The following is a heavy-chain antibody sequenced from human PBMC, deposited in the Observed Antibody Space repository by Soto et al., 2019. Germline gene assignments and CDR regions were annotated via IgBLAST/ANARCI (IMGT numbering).Heavy chain of an antibody. V-gene: IGHV1-18*01. CDR2: ISAYNGNT. J-gene: IGHJ4*02. CDR3: ARGLGYCSSTSCYESDY. Sequence: ASVKVSCKASGYTFTSYGISWVRQAPGQGLEWMGWISAYNGNTNHAQKLQGRVTMTTDTSTSTAYMELRSLRSDDTAVYYCARGLGYCSSTSCYESDYWGQGTLVTVSS. CDR1: GYTFTSYG. D-gene: IGHD2-2*01.